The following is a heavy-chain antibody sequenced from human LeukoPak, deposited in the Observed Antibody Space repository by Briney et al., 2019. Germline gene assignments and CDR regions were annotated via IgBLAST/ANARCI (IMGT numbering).Heavy chain of an antibody. D-gene: IGHD2-2*01. CDR1: GGSVSSGTYY. J-gene: IGHJ4*02. CDR2: IYYSGST. CDR3: ARGIVPAAKYYFDY. Sequence: PSETLSLTCIVSGGSVSSGTYYWSWIRQPPGNGLEWIGYIYYSGSTNYNPPLKSRVTISIDTSKNQFSLKLSSVTAADTALYYCARGIVPAAKYYFDYWGQGTLVTVSS. V-gene: IGHV4-61*01.